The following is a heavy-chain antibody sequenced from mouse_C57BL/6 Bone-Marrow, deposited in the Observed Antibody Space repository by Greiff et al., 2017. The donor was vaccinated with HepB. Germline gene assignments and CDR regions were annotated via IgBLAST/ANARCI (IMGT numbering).Heavy chain of an antibody. J-gene: IGHJ2*01. Sequence: QVQLQQSGPELVQPGASVKISCKASGYAFSGSWMNWVKQRPGKGLEWIGRIYPGDGDTNYNGKFKGKATLTADKSSSTAYMQLSSLTSEDTAVYCCARGGVYWGQGTTLTVSA. CDR3: ARGGVY. CDR1: GYAFSGSW. CDR2: IYPGDGDT. V-gene: IGHV1-82*01.